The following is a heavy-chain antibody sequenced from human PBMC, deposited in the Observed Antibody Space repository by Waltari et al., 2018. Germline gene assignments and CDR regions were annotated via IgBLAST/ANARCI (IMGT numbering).Heavy chain of an antibody. CDR1: GFPCSLPG. CDR3: ALLRVVSVFDPFDN. J-gene: IGHJ4*02. Sequence: EVQLVESGGGLVQPGGSLRLPCVASGFPCSLPGMHWFRQVPGKGLVWVSRINGTGITTNYADSVKGRFTISRDNAKNTLYLQMNSLTAEDTAVYYCALLRVVSVFDPFDNWGQGTLVTVSS. CDR2: INGTGITT. V-gene: IGHV3-74*01. D-gene: IGHD2-15*01.